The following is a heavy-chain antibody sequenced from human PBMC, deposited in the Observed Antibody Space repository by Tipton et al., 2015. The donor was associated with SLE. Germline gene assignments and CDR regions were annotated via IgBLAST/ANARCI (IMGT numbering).Heavy chain of an antibody. D-gene: IGHD6-13*01. Sequence: QLVQSGAEVKKPGASVKVSCKASGYTFPNYGISWVRQSPGHGLEWMGWISAYNGNTNYAQKFQGRVTMTTDTSTSTAYMELSSLRSEDTAVYFCARGGFSNSWRFGYWGQGTVVTVSS. CDR3: ARGGFSNSWRFGY. V-gene: IGHV1-18*01. J-gene: IGHJ4*02. CDR2: ISAYNGNT. CDR1: GYTFPNYG.